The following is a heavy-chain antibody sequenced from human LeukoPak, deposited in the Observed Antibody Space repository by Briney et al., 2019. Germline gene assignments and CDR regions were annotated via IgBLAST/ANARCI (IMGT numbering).Heavy chain of an antibody. J-gene: IGHJ3*02. V-gene: IGHV3-13*01. D-gene: IGHD2-2*01. CDR2: IGTAGDA. Sequence: PGGSLRLSCAATGFAFSSYDMHWVRQATGKGLEWVSAIGTAGDAYYPGSVKGRFTISRENAKNSLYLQMNSLRAGDTAVYYCARGYCSSTSCYPNDAFDIWGQGTMVTVSS. CDR1: GFAFSSYD. CDR3: ARGYCSSTSCYPNDAFDI.